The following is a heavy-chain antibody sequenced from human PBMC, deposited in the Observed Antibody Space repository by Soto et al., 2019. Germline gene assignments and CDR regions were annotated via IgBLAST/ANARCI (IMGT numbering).Heavy chain of an antibody. V-gene: IGHV3-33*01. Sequence: QVQLVESGGGVVQPGRSLRLSCAASGFTFSSYGMHWVRQAPGKGLEWVAVIWYDGSNKYYADSVKGRFTISRDNSKNTLYLQMNSLRAEDTAVYYCARDRSQNYDISGYESYFQHWGQGTLVTVSS. J-gene: IGHJ1*01. D-gene: IGHD3-22*01. CDR2: IWYDGSNK. CDR3: ARDRSQNYDISGYESYFQH. CDR1: GFTFSSYG.